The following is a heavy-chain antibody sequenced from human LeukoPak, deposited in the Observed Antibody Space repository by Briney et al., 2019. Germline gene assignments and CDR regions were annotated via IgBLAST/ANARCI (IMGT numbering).Heavy chain of an antibody. CDR1: GGSISNGDHY. CDR2: IYYSGST. J-gene: IGHJ3*02. V-gene: IGHV4-61*08. CDR3: TRSTNLEALDI. Sequence: SETLSLTCTVSGGSISNGDHYWSWIRQPPGKGLEWIGYIYYSGSTNYNPSLKSRVTISVDTSKNQCFLKLSSVTTADTAVYYCTRSTNLEALDIWGQGTMVTVSS. D-gene: IGHD2-8*01.